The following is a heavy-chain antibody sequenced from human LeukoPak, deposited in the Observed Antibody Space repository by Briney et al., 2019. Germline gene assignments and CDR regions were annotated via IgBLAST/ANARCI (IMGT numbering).Heavy chain of an antibody. V-gene: IGHV3-11*01. J-gene: IGHJ3*02. CDR3: ARDSGYCGGDCYSGHDAFDI. CDR1: GFTFSDYY. D-gene: IGHD2-21*02. CDR2: ISSSGSTI. Sequence: GGSLRLSCAASGFTFSDYYMSWIRQAPGKGLEWVSYISSSGSTIYYADSVKGRFTISRDNAKNSLYLQMNSLRAEDTAVYYCARDSGYCGGDCYSGHDAFDIWGQGTMVTVSS.